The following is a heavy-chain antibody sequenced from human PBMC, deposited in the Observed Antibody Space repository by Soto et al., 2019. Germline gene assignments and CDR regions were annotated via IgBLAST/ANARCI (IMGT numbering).Heavy chain of an antibody. V-gene: IGHV1-69*13. J-gene: IGHJ5*02. CDR1: GGTFGSYA. Sequence: SVKVSCTTSGGTFGSYAISWVRQAPGQGLEWMGGIIPIFSTPNYAQKFQGRVTITADESTSTAYMELSSLRSEDTAVYYCARPIQYYFDTSAQSAWFDPWGQGTLVTVSS. CDR2: IIPIFSTP. D-gene: IGHD3-22*01. CDR3: ARPIQYYFDTSAQSAWFDP.